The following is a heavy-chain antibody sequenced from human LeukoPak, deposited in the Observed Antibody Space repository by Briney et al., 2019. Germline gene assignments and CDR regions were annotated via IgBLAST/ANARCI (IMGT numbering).Heavy chain of an antibody. V-gene: IGHV1-46*01. Sequence: ASVKVSCKASGYTFTNYYVHWVRQAPGQGLEWMGVINPRDGSTSYAQKFQGRVTMTRDTSTSTVYMELSSLTSDDTAVYYCARDQVVTAFLEFDYWGRGTLVTVSS. CDR1: GYTFTNYY. CDR3: ARDQVVTAFLEFDY. D-gene: IGHD2-21*02. J-gene: IGHJ4*02. CDR2: INPRDGST.